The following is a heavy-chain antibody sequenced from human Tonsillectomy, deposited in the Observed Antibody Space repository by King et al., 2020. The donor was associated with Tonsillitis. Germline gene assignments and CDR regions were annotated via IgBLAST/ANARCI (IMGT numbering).Heavy chain of an antibody. Sequence: QLVQSGAEVKKPGASVKVSCKASGYTFNSYDITWVRQAPVQGLEWMGGISAYNGNTNYAQKLQGRVSMTTDTSTTTAYMELRNLRSDDTAVYYCARGQDYDSDAFNIWGQGTMVTVSS. CDR3: ARGQDYDSDAFNI. CDR2: ISAYNGNT. J-gene: IGHJ3*02. D-gene: IGHD3-3*01. V-gene: IGHV1-18*01. CDR1: GYTFNSYD.